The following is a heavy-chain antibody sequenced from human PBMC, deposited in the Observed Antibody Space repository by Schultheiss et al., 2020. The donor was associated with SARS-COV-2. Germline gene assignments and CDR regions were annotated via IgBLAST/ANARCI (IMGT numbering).Heavy chain of an antibody. CDR1: GFTFSSYE. CDR3: TTAGAAAMFYYYYGMDV. V-gene: IGHV3-48*03. Sequence: GGSLRLSCAASGFTFSSYEMNWVRQAPGKGLEWVSYISSSGSTIYYADSVKGRFTISRDNAKNTAYLQMNSLKTEDTAVYYCTTAGAAAMFYYYYGMDVWGQGTTVTVSS. CDR2: ISSSGSTI. D-gene: IGHD2-2*01. J-gene: IGHJ6*02.